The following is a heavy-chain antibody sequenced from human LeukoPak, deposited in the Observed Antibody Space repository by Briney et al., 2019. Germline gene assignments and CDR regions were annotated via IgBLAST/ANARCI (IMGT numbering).Heavy chain of an antibody. J-gene: IGHJ4*02. Sequence: ASVKVSCKASGYIFTNFGISWVRQARGQGLEWMGWTSGYNGNTKYVQKFQGRVTMTTDTSTSTAYMELRSLRSDDTAVYYCARGLTHRRNYDNSGYQIVPAFWGQGTLVTVSS. V-gene: IGHV1-18*01. D-gene: IGHD3-22*01. CDR2: TSGYNGNT. CDR3: ARGLTHRRNYDNSGYQIVPAF. CDR1: GYIFTNFG.